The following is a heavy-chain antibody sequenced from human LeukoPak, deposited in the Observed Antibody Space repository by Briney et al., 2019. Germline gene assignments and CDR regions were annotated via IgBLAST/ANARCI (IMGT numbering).Heavy chain of an antibody. Sequence: SETLSLTCTVSGGSISSYYWSWIRQPAGKGLEWIERIYTSGSTNYNPSLKSRVTMSVDTSKNQFSLKLSSVTAADTAVYYCARDTFLAYCGGDCYSDAFDIWGQGTMVTVSS. CDR3: ARDTFLAYCGGDCYSDAFDI. D-gene: IGHD2-21*02. V-gene: IGHV4-4*07. CDR1: GGSISSYY. J-gene: IGHJ3*02. CDR2: IYTSGST.